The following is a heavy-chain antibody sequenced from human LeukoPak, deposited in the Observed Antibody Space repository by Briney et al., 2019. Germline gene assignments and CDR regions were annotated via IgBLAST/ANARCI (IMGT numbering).Heavy chain of an antibody. V-gene: IGHV1-69*13. CDR2: IIPIFGTA. CDR3: ARGMVGGTMYYYYYGMDV. CDR1: GGTFSSYA. D-gene: IGHD2-15*01. Sequence: GASVKVSCKASGGTFSSYAISWVRQAPGQGLEWMGGIIPIFGTANYAQKSQGRVTITADESTSTAYMELSSLRSEDTAVYYCARGMVGGTMYYYYYGMDVWGQGTTVTVSS. J-gene: IGHJ6*02.